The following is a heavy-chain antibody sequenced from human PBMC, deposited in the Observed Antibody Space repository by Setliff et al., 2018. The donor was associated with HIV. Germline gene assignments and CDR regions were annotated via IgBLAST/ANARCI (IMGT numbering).Heavy chain of an antibody. CDR1: GFTFSSYA. CDR2: ISGSGGST. J-gene: IGHJ4*02. CDR3: AKTLQDYSSGYGGVSTDS. V-gene: IGHV3-23*01. Sequence: GGSLRLSCAASGFTFSSYAMSWVRQAPGKGLEWVSAISGSGGSTYYADSVKGRFTISRDNSKQTLYLQIESLRAEDTAAYYCAKTLQDYSSGYGGVSTDSWGQGTLVTVSS. D-gene: IGHD3-22*01.